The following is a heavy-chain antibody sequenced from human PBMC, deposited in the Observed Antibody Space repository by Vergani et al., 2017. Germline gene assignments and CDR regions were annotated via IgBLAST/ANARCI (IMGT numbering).Heavy chain of an antibody. CDR1: GFISSSYW. Sequence: EGQLVESGGDWVQRGGSLRLSCAASGFISSSYWMSWVRQAPGRGLDWLAKVTQDGGEKTNVDSVRGRSTISRDNAKNSIYLQMNSLRAEDTAVYFCVRVPLIRRGSGNYGINNYHGMDVWGQGTTVIVSS. D-gene: IGHD3-10*01. CDR3: VRVPLIRRGSGNYGINNYHGMDV. V-gene: IGHV3-7*01. J-gene: IGHJ6*02. CDR2: VTQDGGEK.